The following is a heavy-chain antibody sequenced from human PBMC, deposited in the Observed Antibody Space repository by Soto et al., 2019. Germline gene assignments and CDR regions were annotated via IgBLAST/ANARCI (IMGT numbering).Heavy chain of an antibody. V-gene: IGHV1-18*01. CDR2: ISAYNGNT. J-gene: IGHJ6*02. CDR3: ARGHIVATIFGYYYYGRDV. D-gene: IGHD5-12*01. CDR1: GYTFTSYG. Sequence: ASVKVSCKASGYTFTSYGISWVRQAPGQGLEWMGWISAYNGNTNYAQKLQGRVTMTTDTSTSTADMELRSLRSDDTAVYYCARGHIVATIFGYYYYGRDVWGQGTTVTVSS.